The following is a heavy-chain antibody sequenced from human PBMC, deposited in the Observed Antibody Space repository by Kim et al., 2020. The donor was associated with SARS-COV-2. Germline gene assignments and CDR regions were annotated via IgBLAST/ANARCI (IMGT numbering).Heavy chain of an antibody. D-gene: IGHD4-17*01. Sequence: GGSLRLSCAASGFTFSSYWMSWVRQAPGKGLEWVANIKQDGSEKYYVDSVKGRFTISRDNAKNSLYLQMNSLRAEDTAVYYCAREDIHTVTTGFDFQHWGQGTLVTVSS. CDR1: GFTFSSYW. J-gene: IGHJ1*01. V-gene: IGHV3-7*03. CDR3: AREDIHTVTTGFDFQH. CDR2: IKQDGSEK.